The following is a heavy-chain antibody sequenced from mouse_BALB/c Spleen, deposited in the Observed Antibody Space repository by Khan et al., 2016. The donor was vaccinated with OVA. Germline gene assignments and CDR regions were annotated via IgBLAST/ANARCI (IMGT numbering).Heavy chain of an antibody. J-gene: IGHJ4*01. CDR1: GYSITSDYA. D-gene: IGHD2-3*01. V-gene: IGHV3-2*02. CDR3: ARDGSRYNYAMDY. Sequence: EVKLLESGPGLVKPSQSLSLTCTVTGYSITSDYAWNWIRQFPGNKLEWMGYISYSGSTNYNPSLKSRISITRDTSKNQFFLQLNSVTIEDTATYYCARDGSRYNYAMDYWGQGTSVTVSS. CDR2: ISYSGST.